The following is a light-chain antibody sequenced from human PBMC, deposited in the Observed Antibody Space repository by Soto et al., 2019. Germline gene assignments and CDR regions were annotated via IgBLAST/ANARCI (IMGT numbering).Light chain of an antibody. V-gene: IGLV4-69*01. Sequence: QPVLTQSLSASASLGASVKLTCTLSSGHSRYAIAWHQKRPEKGPRYLMKLNSDGSHSKGDGIPDRFSGSSSGAERYLTISSLQSEDEADFYCQTWVTGIQVFGGGTKLTVL. CDR3: QTWVTGIQV. J-gene: IGLJ2*01. CDR2: LNSDGSH. CDR1: SGHSRYA.